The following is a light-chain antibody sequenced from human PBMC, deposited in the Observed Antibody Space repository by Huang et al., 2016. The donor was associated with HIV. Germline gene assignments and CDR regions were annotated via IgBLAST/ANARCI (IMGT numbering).Light chain of an antibody. CDR3: QQRSNWPT. CDR2: DAS. V-gene: IGKV3-11*01. J-gene: IGKJ5*01. Sequence: EIVLTQSPATLSLSPGERATLSCRASQSVSSYFAWYQQKPGQAPRLLIYDASNRATGIPARFSGSGSGTDFTLTSSSLEPEDFAVYYCQQRSNWPTFGQGTRLEIK. CDR1: QSVSSY.